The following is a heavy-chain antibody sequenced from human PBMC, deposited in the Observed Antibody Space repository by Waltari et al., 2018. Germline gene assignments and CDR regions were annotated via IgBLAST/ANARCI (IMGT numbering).Heavy chain of an antibody. V-gene: IGHV4-39*01. CDR3: ASTVTTFRYFDY. D-gene: IGHD4-17*01. CDR2: IYYSGST. CDR1: GGSISSSSYY. Sequence: QLQLQESGPGLVKPSETLSLTYTVSGGSISSSSYYWGWIRQPPGKGLEWIGSIYYSGSTYYNPSLKSRVTISVDTSKNQFSLKLSSVTAADTAVYYCASTVTTFRYFDYWGQGTLVTVSS. J-gene: IGHJ4*02.